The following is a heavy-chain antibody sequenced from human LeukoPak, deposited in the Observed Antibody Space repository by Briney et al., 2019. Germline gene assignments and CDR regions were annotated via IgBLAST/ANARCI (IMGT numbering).Heavy chain of an antibody. J-gene: IGHJ4*02. V-gene: IGHV1-2*02. CDR1: GYTFTGYY. CDR3: AIKCITIFGVVRGDFDY. CDR2: INPNSGGT. D-gene: IGHD3-3*01. Sequence: ASVKVSCKASGYTFTGYYMHWVRQAPGQGLEWMGWINPNSGGTNYAQKFQGRVTMTRDTSISTAYMELSRLRSDDTAVYYCAIKCITIFGVVRGDFDYWGQGTLVTVSS.